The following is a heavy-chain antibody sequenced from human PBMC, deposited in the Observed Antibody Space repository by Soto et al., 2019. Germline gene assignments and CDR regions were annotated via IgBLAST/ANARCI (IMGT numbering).Heavy chain of an antibody. CDR2: ISRSGNTI. D-gene: IGHD3-10*02. CDR3: ARGEDVFLYYYMDV. V-gene: IGHV3-11*01. Sequence: QAQLVESGGGLVKPRGSLTLSCAVSGFKVTDYYMSWIRQAPGKGLDWVAMISRSGNTIHYADSVNGRFTISKDNAKNSLYLQMTSLSPEYTAVYYCARGEDVFLYYYMDVWGKGTTVIVSS. CDR1: GFKVTDYY. J-gene: IGHJ6*03.